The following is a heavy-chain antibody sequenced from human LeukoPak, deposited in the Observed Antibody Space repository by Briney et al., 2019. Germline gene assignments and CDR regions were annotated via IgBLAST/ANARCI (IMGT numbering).Heavy chain of an antibody. CDR3: AKDLVVGATPYYFDY. V-gene: IGHV3-30*02. CDR2: IRYDGSNK. Sequence: PGGSLRLSCAASGFTLSSYGMHWVRQAPGKGLEWVAFIRYDGSNKYYADSVKGRFTISRDNSKNTLYLQMNSLRAEDTAVYYCAKDLVVGATPYYFDYWGQGTLVTVSS. D-gene: IGHD1-26*01. CDR1: GFTLSSYG. J-gene: IGHJ4*02.